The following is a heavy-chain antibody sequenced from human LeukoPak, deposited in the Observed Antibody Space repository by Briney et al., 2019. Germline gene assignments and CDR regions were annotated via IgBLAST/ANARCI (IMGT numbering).Heavy chain of an antibody. V-gene: IGHV3-30*18. CDR3: AKITYCGGDCYSTDAFDI. CDR2: ISYDGSNK. CDR1: GFTFSSYG. Sequence: PGGSLRLSCAASGFTFSSYGMHWVRQAPGKGLEWVAVISYDGSNKYYADSVKGRFTISRDNSKNTLYLQMNSLRAEDTAVYYCAKITYCGGDCYSTDAFDIWGQGTMVTVSS. D-gene: IGHD2-21*02. J-gene: IGHJ3*02.